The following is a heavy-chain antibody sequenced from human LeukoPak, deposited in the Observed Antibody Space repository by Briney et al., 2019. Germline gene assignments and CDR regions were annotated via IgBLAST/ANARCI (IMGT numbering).Heavy chain of an antibody. CDR1: GFTFSNAW. CDR3: GMGELDYFDY. J-gene: IGHJ4*02. CDR2: IKSKTDGGTT. Sequence: GGSLRLSCAASGFTFSNAWMSWVRQAPGKGLEWVGRIKSKTDGGTTDYAAPVKGRFTISRDDSKNTLYLQMNSLKTEDTAEYYCGMGELDYFDYWGQGTLVTVSS. D-gene: IGHD1-26*01. V-gene: IGHV3-15*01.